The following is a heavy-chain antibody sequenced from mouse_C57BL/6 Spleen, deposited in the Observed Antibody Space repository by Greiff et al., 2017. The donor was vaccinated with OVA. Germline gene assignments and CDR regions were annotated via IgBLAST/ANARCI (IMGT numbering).Heavy chain of an antibody. J-gene: IGHJ1*03. Sequence: EVQLVESEGGLVQPGRSLKLSCTASGFTFSDYYMAWVRQVPEKGLEWVANINYDGSSTYYLDSLKSRFIISRDNAKNILYLQMSSLKSEDTATYYCARDKGPSTVPYWYFDVWGTGTTVTVSS. D-gene: IGHD1-1*01. V-gene: IGHV5-16*01. CDR1: GFTFSDYY. CDR3: ARDKGPSTVPYWYFDV. CDR2: INYDGSST.